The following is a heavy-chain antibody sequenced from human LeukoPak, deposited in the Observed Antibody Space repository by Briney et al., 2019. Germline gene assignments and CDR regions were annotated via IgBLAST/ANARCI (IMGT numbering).Heavy chain of an antibody. CDR3: ARGVSHRSFDWLFH. CDR2: INDSGST. V-gene: IGHV4-34*01. D-gene: IGHD2/OR15-2a*01. J-gene: IGHJ5*02. Sequence: KPSETLSLTCAVYGGSFSGYYWNWIRQPPGKGLEWIGEINDSGSTNYNSSLKSRVTISVDTSKNQFSLKLSSVTAADTAVYYCARGVSHRSFDWLFHWGQGTQVTVSS. CDR1: GGSFSGYY.